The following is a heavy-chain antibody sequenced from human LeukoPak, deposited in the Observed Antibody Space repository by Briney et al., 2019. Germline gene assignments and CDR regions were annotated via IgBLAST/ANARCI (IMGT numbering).Heavy chain of an antibody. CDR2: IRWNSGSI. CDR3: AKERAGGYYEKGRAFDI. Sequence: PGRSLRLSCAASGFTFDDYAMHWVRQAPGKGLEWVSGIRWNSGSIGYADSVKGRFTISRDNAKNSLYLQMNSLRAEDMALYYCAKERAGGYYEKGRAFDIWGQGTMVTVSS. D-gene: IGHD3-22*01. CDR1: GFTFDDYA. J-gene: IGHJ3*02. V-gene: IGHV3-9*03.